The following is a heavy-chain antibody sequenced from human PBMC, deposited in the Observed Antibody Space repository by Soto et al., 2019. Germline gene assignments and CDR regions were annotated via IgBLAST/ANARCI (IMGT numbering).Heavy chain of an antibody. J-gene: IGHJ5*02. D-gene: IGHD3-22*01. Sequence: GGSLRLSCGASGFRFSSYGMHWVRQAPGKGLEWVAVLSYDGSNKYYADSVKGRFTISRDNSKNTLYLQMNSLRAEDTAVYYCAKDQFPITMIVVVPFRGLNWFDPWGQGILLTVSS. V-gene: IGHV3-30*18. CDR2: LSYDGSNK. CDR3: AKDQFPITMIVVVPFRGLNWFDP. CDR1: GFRFSSYG.